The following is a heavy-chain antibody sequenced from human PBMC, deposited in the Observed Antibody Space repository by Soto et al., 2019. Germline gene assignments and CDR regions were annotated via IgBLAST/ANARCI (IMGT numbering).Heavy chain of an antibody. CDR1: GNSISNLDYF. CDR3: ARGRYCLSGRCFPNWFDS. V-gene: IGHV4-30-4*01. D-gene: IGHD2-15*01. CDR2: IYTSATT. J-gene: IGHJ5*01. Sequence: SETLSLTCSVSGNSISNLDYFWAWIRQPPGQALEYIGYIYTSATTYYTASFESRVAISFDTSKSQFFLNVTYVTAADNAVYFCARGRYCLSGRCFPNWFDSWGQGALVTVSS.